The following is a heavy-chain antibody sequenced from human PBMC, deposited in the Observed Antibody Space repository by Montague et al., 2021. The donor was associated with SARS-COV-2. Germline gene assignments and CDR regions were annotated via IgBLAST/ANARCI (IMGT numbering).Heavy chain of an antibody. D-gene: IGHD3-10*01. CDR2: IYYSGST. Sequence: SETLSLTCTVSGGSISTYYWSWIRQPPGKGLEWIGYIYYSGSTXXXPSXXXRXTISVDTSKNQFSLKLSSVTAAATAVYYCARADITMVRGVNRWAFDIWGQGTMVTVSS. CDR3: ARADITMVRGVNRWAFDI. V-gene: IGHV4-59*01. J-gene: IGHJ3*02. CDR1: GGSISTYY.